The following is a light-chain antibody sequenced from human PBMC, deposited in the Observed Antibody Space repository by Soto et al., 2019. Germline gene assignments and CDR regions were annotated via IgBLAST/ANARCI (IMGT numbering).Light chain of an antibody. Sequence: EIVLTQSPGTLSLSPGERATLSCRASQSVSRSYLAWYQQKPGQAPRLLIYGASSRATGIPDRFSDSGSGTDFTLTISRLEPEDFAVYYCQQYDSSPWTFGQGTKVEIK. J-gene: IGKJ1*01. V-gene: IGKV3-20*01. CDR3: QQYDSSPWT. CDR2: GAS. CDR1: QSVSRSY.